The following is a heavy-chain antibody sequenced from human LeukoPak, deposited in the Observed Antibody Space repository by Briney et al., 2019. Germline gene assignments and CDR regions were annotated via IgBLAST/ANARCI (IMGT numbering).Heavy chain of an antibody. CDR3: AGGELSFDY. V-gene: IGHV4-59*01. D-gene: IGHD3-16*02. Sequence: PSETLSLTCAVYGGSFSGYYWSWIRQPPGKGLEWIGYIYYSGSTNYNPSLMSRVTISVDTSKNQFSLKLSSVTAADTAVYYCAGGELSFDYWGQGTLVTVSS. CDR2: IYYSGST. CDR1: GGSFSGYY. J-gene: IGHJ4*02.